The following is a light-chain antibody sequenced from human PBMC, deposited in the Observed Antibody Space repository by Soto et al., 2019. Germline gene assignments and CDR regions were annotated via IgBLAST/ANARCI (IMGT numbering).Light chain of an antibody. V-gene: IGKV1-27*01. CDR2: AAS. CDR1: QGISNY. J-gene: IGKJ3*01. CDR3: RKYNSAPRT. Sequence: DIQMTQSPSSLSASVGDRVTITCRASQGISNYLAWYQQKPGKVPKLLIYAASNLQSGVPSRFSGSGAGTDFTIPIRSLQPEDVATYYCRKYNSAPRTCGPGTKVDIK.